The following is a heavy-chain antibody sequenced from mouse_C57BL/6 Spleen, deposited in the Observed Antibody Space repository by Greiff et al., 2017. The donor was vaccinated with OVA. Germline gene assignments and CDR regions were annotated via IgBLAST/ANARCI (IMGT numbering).Heavy chain of an antibody. D-gene: IGHD1-1*01. CDR2: ISDGGSYT. J-gene: IGHJ3*01. CDR1: GFTFSSYA. V-gene: IGHV5-4*01. Sequence: EVQGVESGGGLVKPGGSLKLSCAASGFTFSSYAMSWVRQTPEKRLEWVATISDGGSYTYYPDNVKGRFTISRDNAKNNLYLQMSHLKSEDTAMYYCARDGSSLAWFAYWGQGTLVTVSA. CDR3: ARDGSSLAWFAY.